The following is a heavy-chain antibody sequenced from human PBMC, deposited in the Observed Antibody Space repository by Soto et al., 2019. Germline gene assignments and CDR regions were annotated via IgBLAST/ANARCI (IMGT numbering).Heavy chain of an antibody. J-gene: IGHJ4*02. V-gene: IGHV2-5*02. CDR3: AHRVLRTVFGLVTTTAIYFDF. CDR1: GFSMTNSGVG. Sequence: QITLKESGPTVVKPTETLTLTCTFSGFSMTNSGVGVCWVRQSPGKAPEWLALIYWDDDKRYTTSLNSRLIITKDTSKNQVVLTMANVHPAETATYYCAHRVLRTVFGLVTTTAIYFDFWGPGTPVVVSS. D-gene: IGHD3-3*01. CDR2: IYWDDDK.